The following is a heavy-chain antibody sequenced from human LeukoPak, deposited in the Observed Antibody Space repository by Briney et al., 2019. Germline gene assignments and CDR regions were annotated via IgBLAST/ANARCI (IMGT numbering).Heavy chain of an antibody. D-gene: IGHD6-13*01. CDR3: ARGSSSAVDDFDS. Sequence: GASVKVSCKGSGYTFTGYYMHWVRQAPGQGLEWMGWINPNSGGTNNAQKFQGRVTMTRDTSISTAYMELSSLRSDDTAVYYCARGSSSAVDDFDSWGQGTLVTVPS. CDR2: INPNSGGT. J-gene: IGHJ4*02. CDR1: GYTFTGYY. V-gene: IGHV1-2*02.